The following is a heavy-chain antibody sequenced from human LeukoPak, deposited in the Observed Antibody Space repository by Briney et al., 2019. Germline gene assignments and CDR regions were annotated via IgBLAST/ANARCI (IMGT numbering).Heavy chain of an antibody. D-gene: IGHD3-3*01. J-gene: IGHJ6*03. CDR2: IKQDGSEK. V-gene: IGHV3-7*01. CDR1: GFTFSSYW. CDR3: ARDGGITIFGVVKIPYYYYYMDV. Sequence: GVLRLSCAVSGFTFSSYWMSWVRQAPGKGLEWVANIKQDGSEKYYVDSVKGRFTISRDNAKNSLYLQMNSLRAEDTAVYYCARDGGITIFGVVKIPYYYYYMDVWGKGTTVTVSS.